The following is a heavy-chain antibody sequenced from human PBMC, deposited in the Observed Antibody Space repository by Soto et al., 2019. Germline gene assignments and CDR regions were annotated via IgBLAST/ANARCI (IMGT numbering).Heavy chain of an antibody. CDR2: IIPIFGTE. Sequence: QVQLVQSGAEVKKPGSSVRVSCKASGGTFSSYAISWVRQAPGQGLEGMGGIIPIFGTENYAQKFQGRVTITADESTSTAYMELSSLRSEDTAVYYCARDRIAGSKYYYGMDVWGQGTTVTVSS. D-gene: IGHD6-13*01. CDR3: ARDRIAGSKYYYGMDV. V-gene: IGHV1-69*01. CDR1: GGTFSSYA. J-gene: IGHJ6*02.